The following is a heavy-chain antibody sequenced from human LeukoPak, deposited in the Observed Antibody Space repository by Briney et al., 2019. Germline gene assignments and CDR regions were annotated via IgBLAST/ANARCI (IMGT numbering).Heavy chain of an antibody. D-gene: IGHD3-3*01. Sequence: PGGSLRLSCAASGFIFSTYAMTWVRQAPGKELERVSVISGGGLNTYYADFVKGRFTISRDNSKNTLYPQLNSLRAEDTAVYYCAKALLEWLSLPDFWGQGTLVTVSS. CDR2: ISGGGLNT. CDR1: GFIFSTYA. J-gene: IGHJ4*02. V-gene: IGHV3-23*01. CDR3: AKALLEWLSLPDF.